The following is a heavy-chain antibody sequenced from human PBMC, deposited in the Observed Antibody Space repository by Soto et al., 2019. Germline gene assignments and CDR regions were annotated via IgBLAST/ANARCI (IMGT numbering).Heavy chain of an antibody. CDR2: IDNTGGI. V-gene: IGHV4-59*08. D-gene: IGHD3-10*01. J-gene: IGHJ6*02. CDR3: VRQGFGPLHGLVDG. CDR1: SDSSRSYK. Sequence: QVQLQESGPGLVKPSETLSLTCTVSSDSSRSYKCSWIRQTPGKGLEWIGYIDNTGGISYNPALRSRINITISLHTSTKQVSLRLSSVTPADTAVYYCVRQGFGPLHGLVDGWGQGTTVTVSS.